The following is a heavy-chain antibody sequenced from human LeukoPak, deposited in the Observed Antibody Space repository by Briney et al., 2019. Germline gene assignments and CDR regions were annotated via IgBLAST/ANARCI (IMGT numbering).Heavy chain of an antibody. V-gene: IGHV4-34*01. D-gene: IGHD1-26*01. CDR3: ARQLSGSYFQFDY. CDR2: INHSGST. CDR1: GGSFSGYY. J-gene: IGHJ4*02. Sequence: SETLSLTCAVYGGSFSGYYWSWIRQPPGKGLEWIGEINHSGSTNYNPSLKSRVTISVDTSKNQFSLKLSSVTAADTAVYYCARQLSGSYFQFDYWGQGTLVTVSS.